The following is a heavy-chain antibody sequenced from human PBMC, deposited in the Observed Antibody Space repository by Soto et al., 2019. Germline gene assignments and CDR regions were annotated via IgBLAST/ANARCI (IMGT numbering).Heavy chain of an antibody. D-gene: IGHD3-22*01. Sequence: EVQLVESGGGLVQPGGSLRLSCAASGFTSSSYWIHWVRQAPGKGLVWVSRISNDGSSTNYADSVKGRFTISRDNAKNTVYLHMTSLRAEDTAVYYCARDTYYYDSSDHFSADAFDIWGQGTMVTVSS. V-gene: IGHV3-74*01. CDR1: GFTSSSYW. CDR3: ARDTYYYDSSDHFSADAFDI. CDR2: ISNDGSST. J-gene: IGHJ3*02.